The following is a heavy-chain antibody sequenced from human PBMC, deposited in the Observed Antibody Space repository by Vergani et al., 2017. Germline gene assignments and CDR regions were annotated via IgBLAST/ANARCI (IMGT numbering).Heavy chain of an antibody. D-gene: IGHD3-10*01. CDR1: GYIFSNFW. CDR3: ASGGHGSENGGALQL. V-gene: IGHV5-51*01. J-gene: IGHJ3*01. CDR2: IYPGDSEV. Sequence: EKQLVQSGSETKKPGESLKISCQAFGYIFSNFWIGWVRQRPGRCLEWMGIIYPGDSEVKSNPTFRGQVIFSVDTSVNTAYLQWRSLQASDTATYFCASGGHGSENGGALQLWGQGTNITVSS.